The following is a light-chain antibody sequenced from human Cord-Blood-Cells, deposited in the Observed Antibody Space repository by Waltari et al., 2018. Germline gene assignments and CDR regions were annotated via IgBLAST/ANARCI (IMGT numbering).Light chain of an antibody. CDR3: SSYTSSSTLVV. CDR1: SSYVGGYTY. CDR2: DVS. J-gene: IGLJ2*01. V-gene: IGLV2-14*01. Sequence: QSALTPPASVSGSPGQSITISSTGTSSYVGGYTYVSWYQQHPGKAPKIMIYDVSNRPSGVSNLFSGSKSGNTASLTISGLQAEDEADYYCSSYTSSSTLVVFGGGTKLTVL.